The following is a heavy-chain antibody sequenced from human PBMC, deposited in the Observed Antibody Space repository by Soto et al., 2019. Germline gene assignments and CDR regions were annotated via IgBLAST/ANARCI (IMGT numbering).Heavy chain of an antibody. CDR2: IYYSGST. Sequence: SETLSLTCTVSGGSISSYYWSWIRQPPGKGLEWIGYIYYSGSTNYNPSLKSRVTISVDTSKNQFSLKLSSVTAADTAVYYCARAIAARGRFDPWCQGTLVTVSS. J-gene: IGHJ5*02. D-gene: IGHD6-6*01. CDR3: ARAIAARGRFDP. V-gene: IGHV4-59*01. CDR1: GGSISSYY.